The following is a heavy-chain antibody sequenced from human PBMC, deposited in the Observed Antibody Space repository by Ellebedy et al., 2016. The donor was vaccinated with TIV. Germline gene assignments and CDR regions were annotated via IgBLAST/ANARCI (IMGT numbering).Heavy chain of an antibody. D-gene: IGHD1-14*01. CDR3: ARVRRLTTLDS. V-gene: IGHV4-4*02. CDR2: IYHFGTT. CDR1: GDSISSDYW. J-gene: IGHJ4*02. Sequence: SETLSLXXGVSGDSISSDYWWTWVRQPPEKGLEWIGEIYHFGTTNYNPSLKSRVTISVDKSKNQFSLRLTSMTVADTALYYCARVRRLTTLDSWGQGTLVTVSS.